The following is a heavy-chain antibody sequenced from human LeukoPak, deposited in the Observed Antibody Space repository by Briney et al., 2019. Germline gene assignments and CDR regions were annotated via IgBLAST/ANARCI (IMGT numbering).Heavy chain of an antibody. CDR2: INHSGST. J-gene: IGHJ4*02. V-gene: IGHV4-34*01. CDR3: AGGTDY. CDR1: GGSFRGYY. Sequence: KPSEPLSLPCPISGGSFRGYYWRCMRQPPGKGLEWIGKINHSGSTNYNPSLKSRVTISVDTSKNQFSLKLSSVAAADTAVYYCAGGTDYWGQGTLVTVSS.